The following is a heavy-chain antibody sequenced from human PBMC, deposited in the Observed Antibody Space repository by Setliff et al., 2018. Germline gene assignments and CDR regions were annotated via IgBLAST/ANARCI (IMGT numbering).Heavy chain of an antibody. J-gene: IGHJ3*02. D-gene: IGHD5-12*01. Sequence: SVKVSCKASGGTFSSYAISWVRQAPGQGLEWMGGIIPILGIANYAQKLQGRVTMTTDTSTSTAYMELRSLRSDDTAVYYCARDRWKMATIKPGPYDAFDIWGQGTMVTVSS. CDR2: IIPILGIA. CDR1: GGTFSSYA. V-gene: IGHV1-69*10. CDR3: ARDRWKMATIKPGPYDAFDI.